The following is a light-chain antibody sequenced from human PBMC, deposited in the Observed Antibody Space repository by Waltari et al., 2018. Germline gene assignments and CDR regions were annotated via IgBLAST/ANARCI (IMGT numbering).Light chain of an antibody. CDR2: KAS. V-gene: IGKV1-5*03. CDR3: QQYNSYSLLT. J-gene: IGKJ4*01. Sequence: DIQMTQSPSTLSASVGDRVTITCRASQSISNWLAWYQQKPGKAPKLLIYKASTLESGVPSWFSGSGSGTEFTLTISSLQPDDFATYYCQQYNSYSLLTFGGGTKVEIK. CDR1: QSISNW.